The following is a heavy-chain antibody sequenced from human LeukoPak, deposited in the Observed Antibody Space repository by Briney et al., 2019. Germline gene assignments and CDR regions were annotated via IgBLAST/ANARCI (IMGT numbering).Heavy chain of an antibody. Sequence: GGSLRLSCAASGFTFSSYWMSWVRRAPGKGLEWVANIKQDGSEKYYVDSVKGRFTISRDNAKNSLYLQLNSLRAEDTAVYYCATASGTYTSTYWGQGTLVTVSS. CDR2: IKQDGSEK. V-gene: IGHV3-7*01. D-gene: IGHD1-26*01. CDR1: GFTFSSYW. CDR3: ATASGTYTSTY. J-gene: IGHJ4*02.